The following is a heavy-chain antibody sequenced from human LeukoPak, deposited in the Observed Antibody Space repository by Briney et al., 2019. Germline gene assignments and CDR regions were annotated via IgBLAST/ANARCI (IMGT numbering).Heavy chain of an antibody. Sequence: PGGSLRLSCAASGFTFSSYAMSWVRQAPGKGLEWVSAISGSGGSTYYADSVRGRFTISRDNSKNTLYLQMNSLRAEDTAVYYCAKDTQLLREKYFDYWGQGTLVTVSS. D-gene: IGHD1-26*01. CDR2: ISGSGGST. J-gene: IGHJ4*02. V-gene: IGHV3-23*01. CDR3: AKDTQLLREKYFDY. CDR1: GFTFSSYA.